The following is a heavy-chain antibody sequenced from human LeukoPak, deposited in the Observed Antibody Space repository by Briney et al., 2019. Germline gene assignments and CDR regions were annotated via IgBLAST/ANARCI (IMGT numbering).Heavy chain of an antibody. Sequence: ASVKVSCKASGYTFTSYAMHWVRQAPGQRLEWMGWSNAGNGNTKYSQKFQGRVTMTRDTSISTAYMELSRLRSDDTAVYYCARDLSRVVAGSPGYWGQGTLVTVSS. CDR3: ARDLSRVVAGSPGY. CDR1: GYTFTSYA. V-gene: IGHV1-3*01. D-gene: IGHD6-19*01. CDR2: SNAGNGNT. J-gene: IGHJ4*02.